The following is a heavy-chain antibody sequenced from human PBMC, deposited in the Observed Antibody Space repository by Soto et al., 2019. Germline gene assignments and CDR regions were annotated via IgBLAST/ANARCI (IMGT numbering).Heavy chain of an antibody. CDR2: IIPILGIA. Sequence: SVKVSCKASGGTFSSYTISWVRQAPGQGLEWMGRIIPILGIANYAQKFQGRVTITADKSTSTAYMELSSLRSEDTAVYYCARGRVRGVIIKHYYGMDVWGQGTTVTVSS. D-gene: IGHD3-10*01. J-gene: IGHJ6*02. CDR3: ARGRVRGVIIKHYYGMDV. CDR1: GGTFSSYT. V-gene: IGHV1-69*02.